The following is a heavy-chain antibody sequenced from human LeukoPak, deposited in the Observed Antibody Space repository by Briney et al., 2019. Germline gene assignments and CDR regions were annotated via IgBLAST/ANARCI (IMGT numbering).Heavy chain of an antibody. CDR3: WVPATAGEADY. Sequence: GGSLRLSCAASGFAFSGYWMHWVRQAPGKGLVWISRINSDGSTTNYADSVNGRFTISRDNTKNTLCLQMDSLRAEDTAVYYCWVPATAGEADYWGQGTLVIVSS. V-gene: IGHV3-74*01. D-gene: IGHD3-16*01. CDR2: INSDGSTT. CDR1: GFAFSGYW. J-gene: IGHJ4*02.